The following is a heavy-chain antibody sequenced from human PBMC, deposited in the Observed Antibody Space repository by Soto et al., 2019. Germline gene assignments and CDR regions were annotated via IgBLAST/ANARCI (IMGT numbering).Heavy chain of an antibody. D-gene: IGHD6-6*01. J-gene: IGHJ6*02. V-gene: IGHV5-51*01. Sequence: PGESLKISCKGSGYSFTSYWIGWVRQMPGKGLEWMGIIYPDDSDTRYSPSFQGQVTISADKSISTAYLQWSSLKASDTAMYYCARHGIAARHYYGMDVWGQGTTVTVSS. CDR1: GYSFTSYW. CDR3: ARHGIAARHYYGMDV. CDR2: IYPDDSDT.